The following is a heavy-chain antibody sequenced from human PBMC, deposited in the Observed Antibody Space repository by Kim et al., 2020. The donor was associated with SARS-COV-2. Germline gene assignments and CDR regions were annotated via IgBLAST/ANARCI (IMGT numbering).Heavy chain of an antibody. CDR3: AREFVVVAASMDV. V-gene: IGHV1-2*02. Sequence: ASVKVSCKASGYTFTGYYMHWVRQAPGQGLEWMGWINPNSGGTNYAQKFQGKVTMTRDTSISTAYMELSRLRSDDTAVYYCAREFVVVAASMDVWGQGTTVTVSS. J-gene: IGHJ6*02. D-gene: IGHD2-15*01. CDR2: INPNSGGT. CDR1: GYTFTGYY.